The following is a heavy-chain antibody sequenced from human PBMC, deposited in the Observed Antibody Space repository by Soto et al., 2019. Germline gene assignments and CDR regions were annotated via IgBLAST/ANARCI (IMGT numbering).Heavy chain of an antibody. Sequence: ASVKVSCKASGYTFTSYYMHWVRQAPGQGLEWMGIINPSGGSTSYAQKFQSRVTMTRDTSTSTVYMELSSLRSEDTAVYYCARCTPRITMIVVVRNTPDYWGQGTLVTVPS. CDR2: INPSGGST. D-gene: IGHD3-22*01. CDR1: GYTFTSYY. CDR3: ARCTPRITMIVVVRNTPDY. V-gene: IGHV1-46*01. J-gene: IGHJ4*02.